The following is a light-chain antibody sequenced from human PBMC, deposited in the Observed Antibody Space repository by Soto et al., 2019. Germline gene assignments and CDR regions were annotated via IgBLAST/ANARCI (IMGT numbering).Light chain of an antibody. J-gene: IGLJ3*02. CDR1: SSNIGAGYP. CDR2: G. V-gene: IGLV1-40*01. CDR3: QSYGSSLSRRWV. Sequence: SVLTQPPSVSGAPGQRVTISCTGSSSNIGAGYPVHWYQQLPGTAPKLLVAGNRPSGVPDRFSVSKSGASASLAITGLQAEDEADYYCQSYGSSLSRRWVFGGGTKVTVL.